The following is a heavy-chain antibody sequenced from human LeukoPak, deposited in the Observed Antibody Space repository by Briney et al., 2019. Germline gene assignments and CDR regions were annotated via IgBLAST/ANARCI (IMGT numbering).Heavy chain of an antibody. CDR1: GFTFSSNW. J-gene: IGHJ5*01. D-gene: IGHD2-15*01. CDR2: INSDGSGT. CDR3: VRGFGGRTDS. V-gene: IGHV3-74*01. Sequence: GGSLRLSCAASGFTFSSNWMHWVRQAPGKGLVWVSRINSDGSGTTYADSVKGRFTISRDNAKNTLYLQMNSLTAEDTAVYYCVRGFGGRTDSWGQGTEVTVST.